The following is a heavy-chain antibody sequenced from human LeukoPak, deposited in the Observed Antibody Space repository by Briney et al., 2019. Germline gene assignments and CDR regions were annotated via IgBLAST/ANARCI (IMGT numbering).Heavy chain of an antibody. CDR3: ARDLEGYSSGWTHFQH. Sequence: GRSLRLSCAASGFTFSSYAMHGVRQAPGKGLEWVAVISYDGSNKDYADSLKGGFTISRDNSKNTLYLQMNSLRAEDTAVYYRARDLEGYSSGWTHFQHWGQGTLVTVSS. V-gene: IGHV3-30*04. CDR1: GFTFSSYA. CDR2: ISYDGSNK. J-gene: IGHJ1*01. D-gene: IGHD6-19*01.